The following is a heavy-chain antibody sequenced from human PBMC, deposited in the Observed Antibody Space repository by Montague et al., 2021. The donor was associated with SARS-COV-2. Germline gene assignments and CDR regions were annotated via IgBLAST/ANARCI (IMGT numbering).Heavy chain of an antibody. CDR1: GGSIISPSYY. Sequence: SETLSLTCTVSGGSIISPSYYWDWIRQPPGKGLEWIGSIYYSGTTYYNPSLRSRVTLSVDTPRNQFSLELSSVTAADTAVYYCARCLSVCTGYAKSVYFDYWGQGLLVTVSS. V-gene: IGHV4-39*01. CDR3: ARCLSVCTGYAKSVYFDY. J-gene: IGHJ4*02. CDR2: IYYSGTT. D-gene: IGHD2-8*02.